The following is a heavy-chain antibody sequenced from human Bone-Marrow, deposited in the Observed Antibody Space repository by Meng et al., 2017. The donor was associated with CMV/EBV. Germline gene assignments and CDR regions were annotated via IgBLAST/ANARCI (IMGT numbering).Heavy chain of an antibody. J-gene: IGHJ4*02. D-gene: IGHD4-17*01. Sequence: GESLKISCAASGFTFSSYAMSWVRQAPGKGLEWVGRIKSKTDGGTTDYAAPVKGRFTISRDDSKNTLYLQMNSLKTEDTAVYYCTTSMTATTVTTGIPNWGQGTLVTVSS. CDR2: IKSKTDGGTT. CDR1: GFTFSSYA. CDR3: TTSMTATTVTTGIPN. V-gene: IGHV3-15*01.